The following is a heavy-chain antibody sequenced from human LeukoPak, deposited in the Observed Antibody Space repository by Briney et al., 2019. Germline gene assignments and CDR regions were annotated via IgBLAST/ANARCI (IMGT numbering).Heavy chain of an antibody. CDR3: ARDVGGNYQYFDN. CDR1: GYTFTGYY. Sequence: GASVKVSCKASGYTFTGYYMHWVRQAPGQGLEWMGWINPNSGGTNYAQKFQGWVTMTRDTSISTAYMELSRLRSDDTAVYYCARDVGGNYQYFDNWGQGTLVTVSS. D-gene: IGHD4-11*01. CDR2: INPNSGGT. J-gene: IGHJ4*02. V-gene: IGHV1-2*04.